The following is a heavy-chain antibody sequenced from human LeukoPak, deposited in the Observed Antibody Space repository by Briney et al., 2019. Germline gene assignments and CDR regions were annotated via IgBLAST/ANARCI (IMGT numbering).Heavy chain of an antibody. J-gene: IGHJ4*02. D-gene: IGHD2-2*01. CDR2: ISSSSSYI. V-gene: IGHV3-21*01. CDR3: ARIIVVVPAAILGPVDY. Sequence: GGSLRLSCAASGFTFSSYSVNWVRQAPGKGLEWVSSISSSSSYIYYADSVKGRFTISRGNAKNSLYLQMNSLRAEDTAVYYCARIIVVVPAAILGPVDYWGQGTLVTVSS. CDR1: GFTFSSYS.